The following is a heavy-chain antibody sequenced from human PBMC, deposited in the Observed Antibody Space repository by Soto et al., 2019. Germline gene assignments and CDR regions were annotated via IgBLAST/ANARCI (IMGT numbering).Heavy chain of an antibody. CDR1: GYTFNTYA. J-gene: IGHJ6*02. CDR3: ARDGYGMDV. V-gene: IGHV1-18*01. CDR2: ISAYNGNT. Sequence: QVQLVQSGAEVKKPGASVTVSCKASGYTFNTYAITWVRQAPGQGHEWMGWISAYNGNTKYEQKLQGRVTMTTDTSTTTAYMELRGLRSDDTAIYYCARDGYGMDVWGQGTTVTVSS.